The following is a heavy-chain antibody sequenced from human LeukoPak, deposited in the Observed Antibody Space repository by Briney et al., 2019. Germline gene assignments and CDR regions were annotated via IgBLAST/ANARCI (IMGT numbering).Heavy chain of an antibody. CDR1: GGSASGYY. D-gene: IGHD3-16*01. CDR2: ISHRGRT. V-gene: IGHV4-34*01. CDR3: ARGVTSISRGSYGY. Sequence: SETLSLTCAVYGGSASGYYWSWIRQPPGKGLEWIGEISHRGRTNYNPSLKGRVTMSVDTSRNQFSLKLRSVTAADTAVYYCARGVTSISRGSYGYWGQGTLVTVSS. J-gene: IGHJ4*02.